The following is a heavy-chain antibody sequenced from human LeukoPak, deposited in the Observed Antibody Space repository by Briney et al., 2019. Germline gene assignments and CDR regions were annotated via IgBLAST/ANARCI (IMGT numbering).Heavy chain of an antibody. CDR1: GFIFSNHA. CDR3: VEPGHSNFTVYS. CDR2: ITRSGGDT. D-gene: IGHD4-11*01. J-gene: IGHJ4*02. Sequence: GGSLRLSCEASGFIFSNHAMSWVRQAPGMGLEWVAAITRSGGDTYYADSVKGRFTIFRDNSKNTLSLQMNSLRAEDKAGYYWVEPGHSNFTVYSWGQGTLVTVSS. V-gene: IGHV3-23*01.